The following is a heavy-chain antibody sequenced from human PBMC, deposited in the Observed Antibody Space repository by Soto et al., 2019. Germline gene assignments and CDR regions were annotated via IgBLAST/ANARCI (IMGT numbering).Heavy chain of an antibody. Sequence: SGTLSLTCTVSGGSISSGDYYWSWIRQPPGKGLEWIGYIYYSGSTYYNPSLKSRVTISVDTSKNQFSLKLSSVTAADTAVYYCAREQYCGGDCPASYYYGMDVWGQGTTVTVSS. CDR3: AREQYCGGDCPASYYYGMDV. CDR1: GGSISSGDYY. V-gene: IGHV4-30-4*01. CDR2: IYYSGST. D-gene: IGHD2-21*02. J-gene: IGHJ6*02.